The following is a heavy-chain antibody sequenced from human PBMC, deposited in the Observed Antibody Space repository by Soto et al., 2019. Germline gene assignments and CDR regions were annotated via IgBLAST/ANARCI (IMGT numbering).Heavy chain of an antibody. CDR3: ARPQTTVTSYDY. D-gene: IGHD4-17*01. J-gene: IGHJ4*02. CDR1: GGSIISGGYS. V-gene: IGHV4-30-2*01. CDR2: IYHSGST. Sequence: SETLSLTCAVSGGSIISGGYSWSLIRQPPGKGLEWIGYIYHSGSTYYNPSLKSRVTISVDRSKNQFSLKLSSVTAADTAVYYCARPQTTVTSYDYWGQGTLVTVSS.